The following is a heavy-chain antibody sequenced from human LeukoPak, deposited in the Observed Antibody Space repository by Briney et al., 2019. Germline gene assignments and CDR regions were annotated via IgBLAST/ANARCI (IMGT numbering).Heavy chain of an antibody. Sequence: ASVKVSCKASGYTFTGYYMHWVRQAPGQGLGGMGWINPNSGGTNYAQKFQGRVTMTRDTSISTAYMELSRLRSDDTAVYYCAREVRWDYGSGSYGDYWGQGTLVTVSS. CDR1: GYTFTGYY. V-gene: IGHV1-2*02. CDR2: INPNSGGT. J-gene: IGHJ4*02. CDR3: AREVRWDYGSGSYGDY. D-gene: IGHD3-10*01.